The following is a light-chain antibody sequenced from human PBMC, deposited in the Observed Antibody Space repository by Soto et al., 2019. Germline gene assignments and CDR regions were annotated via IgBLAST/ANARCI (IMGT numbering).Light chain of an antibody. CDR3: QQWGT. V-gene: IGKV3-20*01. CDR2: GAS. Sequence: EIVLTQSPGTLSLSPGERATLSCRASQSVSSSYLAWYQQKPGQAPRLLIYGASSRATGIPDRFSGSGSGTDFTLTISRLEPEDFAVYYCQQWGTFGQGTQVDIK. CDR1: QSVSSSY. J-gene: IGKJ1*01.